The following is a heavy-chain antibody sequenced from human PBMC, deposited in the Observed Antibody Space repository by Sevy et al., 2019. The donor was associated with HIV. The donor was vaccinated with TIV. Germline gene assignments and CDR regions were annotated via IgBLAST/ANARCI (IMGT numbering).Heavy chain of an antibody. J-gene: IGHJ4*02. D-gene: IGHD3-22*01. CDR3: ARVDYYDSSGYHYAGGFDY. CDR1: GFTFSSYA. CDR2: ISYDGSNK. Sequence: GGSLRLSCAASGFTFSSYAMHWVRQAPGKGLEWVAVISYDGSNKYYADSVKGRFTISRDNSKNTLYLQMNSLRAEDTAVYYCARVDYYDSSGYHYAGGFDYWGQGTLVTVSS. V-gene: IGHV3-30-3*01.